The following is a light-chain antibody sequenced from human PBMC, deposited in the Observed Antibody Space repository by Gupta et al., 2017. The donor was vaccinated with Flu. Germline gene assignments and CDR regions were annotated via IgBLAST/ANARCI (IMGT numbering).Light chain of an antibody. V-gene: IGKV1-39*01. CDR2: AAS. Sequence: DIQMTQSPSSLSASVGDRVTITCRASQSVSNYLNWYQKKAGKAPKLLISAASSLQSGVPSRFSGTGSETDFTLTISSLQPEDFATYFCQQSFNSPYTFGQGTNLEIK. J-gene: IGKJ2*01. CDR3: QQSFNSPYT. CDR1: QSVSNY.